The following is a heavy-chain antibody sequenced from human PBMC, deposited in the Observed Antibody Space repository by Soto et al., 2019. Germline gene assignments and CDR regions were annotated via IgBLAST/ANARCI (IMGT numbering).Heavy chain of an antibody. Sequence: EVQLVESGGGLVQPGGSLRLSCAASGFTFSSYEMNWVRQAPGKGLEWVSYISSSGSTIYYADSVKGRFTISRDNAKNSLYLQMNSLRAEDTAVYYCARPIVVVVAAQVKTSWFDPWGQGTLVTVSS. D-gene: IGHD2-15*01. CDR3: ARPIVVVVAAQVKTSWFDP. CDR1: GFTFSSYE. CDR2: ISSSGSTI. V-gene: IGHV3-48*03. J-gene: IGHJ5*02.